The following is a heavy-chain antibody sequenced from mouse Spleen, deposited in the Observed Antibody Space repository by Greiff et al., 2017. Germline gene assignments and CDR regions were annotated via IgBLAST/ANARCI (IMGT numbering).Heavy chain of an antibody. CDR2: INYDGSST. Sequence: DVHLVESEGGLVQPGSSMKLSCTASGFTFSDYYMAWVRQVPEKGLEWVAYINYDGSSTYYLDSLKSRFIISRDNAKNILYLQMSSLKSEDTATYYCARAYYGSSFFDYWGQGTTLTVSS. D-gene: IGHD1-1*01. CDR1: GFTFSDYY. J-gene: IGHJ2*01. CDR3: ARAYYGSSFFDY. V-gene: IGHV5-16*01.